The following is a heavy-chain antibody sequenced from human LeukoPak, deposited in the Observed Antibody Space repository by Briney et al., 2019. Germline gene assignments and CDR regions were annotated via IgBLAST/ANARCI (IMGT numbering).Heavy chain of an antibody. J-gene: IGHJ3*02. CDR1: GVTLSGDC. D-gene: IGHD2-8*02. V-gene: IGHV3-7*01. CDR2: IKQDGSEK. CDR3: ARVNTGAFDI. Sequence: VGSLRLSRAASGVTLSGDCVSCVPPAPGKGLEWGANIKQDGSEKYYVDSVRGRFTISRANAKTSLYLQMNSLRAGDRAVYYCARVNTGAFDISGQGTMVTVSS.